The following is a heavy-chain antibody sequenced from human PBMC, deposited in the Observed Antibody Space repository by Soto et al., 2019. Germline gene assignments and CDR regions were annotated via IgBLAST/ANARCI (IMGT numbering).Heavy chain of an antibody. CDR2: ISYGGANN. J-gene: IGHJ4*02. D-gene: IGHD2-2*02. CDR1: GFTFNSHA. V-gene: IGHV3-30*03. Sequence: QVQLVESGGGVVQPGRSLRLTCAVSGFTFNSHAMHWVRQAPGKGLEWVAVISYGGANNYYADSVKGRFTVSRDNSLHTLVLQMNSLRPEDTAVYYCARGPRSCSYTSCYTIDYWGQGTLVTVSS. CDR3: ARGPRSCSYTSCYTIDY.